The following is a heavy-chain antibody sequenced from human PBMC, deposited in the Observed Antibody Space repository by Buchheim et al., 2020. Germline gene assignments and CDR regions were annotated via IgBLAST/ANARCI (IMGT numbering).Heavy chain of an antibody. CDR3: ARDHYCTNGVCYLGWFDP. J-gene: IGHJ5*02. V-gene: IGHV4-61*08. D-gene: IGHD2-8*01. Sequence: QVQLQESGPGLVKPSETLSLTCSVSGGSVSSAAYYWSRLRQPPGKGLEWIGYIYYIGSTSYNPSLKSRVTMSVDTSKNQFSLKLSSVTAADTAIYYCARDHYCTNGVCYLGWFDPWGQGTL. CDR1: GGSVSSAAYY. CDR2: IYYIGST.